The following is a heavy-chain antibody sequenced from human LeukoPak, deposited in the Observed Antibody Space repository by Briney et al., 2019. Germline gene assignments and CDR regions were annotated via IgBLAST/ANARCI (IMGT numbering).Heavy chain of an antibody. Sequence: RGSLRLSCVASGFTFSSYWMHWVRQAPGKGLVWVSRSSSDGSSTVYADSVEGRFTISRDNAKNTLYLQMNGLRAEDTAVYYCVRDGDSTVDFDYWGQGTLVTVSS. CDR2: SSSDGSST. D-gene: IGHD4-23*01. CDR3: VRDGDSTVDFDY. V-gene: IGHV3-74*01. J-gene: IGHJ4*02. CDR1: GFTFSSYW.